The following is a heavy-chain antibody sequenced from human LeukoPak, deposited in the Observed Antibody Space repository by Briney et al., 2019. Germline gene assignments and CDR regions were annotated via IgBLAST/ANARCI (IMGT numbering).Heavy chain of an antibody. CDR3: ARGLSAIVH. CDR2: IKRDGSEI. V-gene: IGHV3-7*01. Sequence: GSLRLSCAASGFTFSNYWMNWVRQAPGKGLEWVANIKRDGSEIYYVDSVKGRFTISRDNAKNSLYLQMNSLRVEDTAVYYCARGLSAIVHWGQGTLVTVSS. J-gene: IGHJ4*02. CDR1: GFTFSNYW. D-gene: IGHD2-21*02.